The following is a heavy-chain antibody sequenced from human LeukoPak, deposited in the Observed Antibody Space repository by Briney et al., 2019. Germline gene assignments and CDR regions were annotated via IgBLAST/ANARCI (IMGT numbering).Heavy chain of an antibody. J-gene: IGHJ4*02. V-gene: IGHV4-59*08. CDR1: GGSISSYY. Sequence: SETLSLTCTVSGGSISSYYWSWIRQPPGKGLEWIGYIYYSGSTNYNPSLKSRVTISVDTSKNQFSLKLSTVTAADTAVYYCATHYGSGSYHSFDYWGQGTLVTVSS. CDR3: ATHYGSGSYHSFDY. D-gene: IGHD3-10*01. CDR2: IYYSGST.